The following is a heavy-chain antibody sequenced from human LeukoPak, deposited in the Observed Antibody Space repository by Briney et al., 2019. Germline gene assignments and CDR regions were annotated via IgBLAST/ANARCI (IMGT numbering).Heavy chain of an antibody. V-gene: IGHV1-2*02. D-gene: IGHD6-19*01. CDR2: INPNSGGT. Sequence: ASVKVSCKASGYTFTGYFMHWVRQAAGQGLEWMGWINPNSGGTNYAQKFQGRVTMTRDTSITTAHMELSRLRSDDTAVYYCARDSTGLIIWGQGTLVTVSS. J-gene: IGHJ4*02. CDR3: ARDSTGLII. CDR1: GYTFTGYF.